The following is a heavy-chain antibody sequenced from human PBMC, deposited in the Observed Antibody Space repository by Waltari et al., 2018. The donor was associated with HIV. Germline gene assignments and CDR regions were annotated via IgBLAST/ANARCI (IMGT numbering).Heavy chain of an antibody. CDR2: IYYSGRT. J-gene: IGHJ6*02. D-gene: IGHD3-3*01. CDR3: ARDNATIFGGGGRDYGMDV. Sequence: QVQLQESGPGLVKPSQTLSLTCTVSGGSISSGGYYWSWIRQHPGKGLEWIGYIYYSGRTYYNPSLKSRVTISVDTSKNQFSLKLSSVTAADTAVYYCARDNATIFGGGGRDYGMDVWGQGTTVTVSS. CDR1: GGSISSGGYY. V-gene: IGHV4-31*03.